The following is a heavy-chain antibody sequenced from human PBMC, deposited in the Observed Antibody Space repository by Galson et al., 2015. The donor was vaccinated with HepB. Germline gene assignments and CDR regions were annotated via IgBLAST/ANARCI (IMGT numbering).Heavy chain of an antibody. D-gene: IGHD3-3*01. J-gene: IGHJ6*02. V-gene: IGHV3-48*02. CDR1: GFTFSSYS. Sequence: SLRLSCAASGFTFSSYSMNWVRQAPGKGLEWISYISGSSGTIYYADSVKGRFTISRNNAKNSLYLQMNSLRDDDTAVYYCARDTYYESWSNFTFYLGMDVWGQGTTITVSS. CDR3: ARDTYYESWSNFTFYLGMDV. CDR2: ISGSSGTI.